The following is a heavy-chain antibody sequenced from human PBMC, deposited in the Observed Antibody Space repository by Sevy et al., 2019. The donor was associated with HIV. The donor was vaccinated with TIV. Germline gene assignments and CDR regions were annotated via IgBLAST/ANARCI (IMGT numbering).Heavy chain of an antibody. J-gene: IGHJ6*02. V-gene: IGHV4-59*12. CDR1: GGSISGYY. CDR3: ARRVQLANSYYGMDV. Sequence: SETLSLTCSVSGGSISGYYWSWIRQPPGKGLEWIGYIYHSGSTIYNPSLNSRVTISVDTAKTQFSLKLTSVTAADTAVYYCARRVQLANSYYGMDVWGQGTTVTVSS. CDR2: IYHSGST.